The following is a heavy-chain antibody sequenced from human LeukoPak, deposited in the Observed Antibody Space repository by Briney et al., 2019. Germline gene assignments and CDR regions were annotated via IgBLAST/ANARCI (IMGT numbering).Heavy chain of an antibody. CDR3: ARSSVWSGYPFDY. D-gene: IGHD3-3*01. V-gene: IGHV4-38-2*01. J-gene: IGHJ4*02. CDR1: GYSISSGYY. Sequence: PSETLSLTCAVSGYSISSGYYWGWIRQPPGKGLEWIGEINHSGSTNYNPSLKSRVTISVDTSKNQFSLKLSSVTAADTAVYYCARSSVWSGYPFDYWGQGTLVTVSS. CDR2: INHSGST.